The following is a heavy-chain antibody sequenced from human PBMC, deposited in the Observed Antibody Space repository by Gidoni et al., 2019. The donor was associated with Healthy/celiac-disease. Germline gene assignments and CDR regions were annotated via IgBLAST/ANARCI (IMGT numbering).Heavy chain of an antibody. CDR2: ISWNSGSI. V-gene: IGHV3-9*01. CDR3: AKDRGLGIEWYYFDY. D-gene: IGHD3-3*01. CDR1: GFPFAAYA. J-gene: IGHJ4*02. Sequence: EVQLVESGGGLVQPGRSLRLSCAASGFPFAAYAMHWVRQSPGKGLEWVSGISWNSGSIGYADSVKGRFTISRDNAKNSLYLQMNSLRAEDTALYYCAKDRGLGIEWYYFDYWGQGTLVTVSS.